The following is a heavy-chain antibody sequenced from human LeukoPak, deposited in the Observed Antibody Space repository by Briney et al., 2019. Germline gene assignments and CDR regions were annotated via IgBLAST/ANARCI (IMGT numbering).Heavy chain of an antibody. Sequence: GGSLRLSCAASGFTFSSYWMSWVRQAPGKGLEWVVNIKQDGSEKYYVDSVKGRFTISRDNAKNSLYLQMNSLRAEDTAVYYCARGYSSGWYGYYFDYWGQGTLVTVSS. CDR2: IKQDGSEK. V-gene: IGHV3-7*03. CDR3: ARGYSSGWYGYYFDY. J-gene: IGHJ4*02. D-gene: IGHD6-19*01. CDR1: GFTFSSYW.